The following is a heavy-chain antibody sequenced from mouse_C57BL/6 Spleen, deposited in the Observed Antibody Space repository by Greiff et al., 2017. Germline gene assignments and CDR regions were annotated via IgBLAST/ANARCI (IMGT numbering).Heavy chain of an antibody. D-gene: IGHD1-1*01. CDR2: IHPSDSDT. CDR3: AIYVYGSSPWFAY. J-gene: IGHJ3*01. CDR1: GYTFTSYW. Sequence: QVQLKQPGAELVKPGASVKVSCKASGYTFTSYWMHWVKQRPGQGLEWIGRIHPSDSDTNYNQKFKGKATLTVDKSSSTAYMQLSSLTSEDSAVYYCAIYVYGSSPWFAYWGQGTLVTVSA. V-gene: IGHV1-74*01.